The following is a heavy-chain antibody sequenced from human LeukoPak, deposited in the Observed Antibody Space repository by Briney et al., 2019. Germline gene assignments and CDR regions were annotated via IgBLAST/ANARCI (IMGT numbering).Heavy chain of an antibody. CDR3: ARAPLRHWNYGSY. CDR1: GFTFSSYW. V-gene: IGHV3-7*01. D-gene: IGHD1-7*01. CDR2: IKQDGSEK. Sequence: GGSLRLSCAASGFTFSSYWMSWVRQAPGKGLEWVANIKQDGSEKYYVDSVKGRFTISRDNAKNSLYLQMNSLRAEDTAVYYCARAPLRHWNYGSYWGQGTLVTVSS. J-gene: IGHJ4*02.